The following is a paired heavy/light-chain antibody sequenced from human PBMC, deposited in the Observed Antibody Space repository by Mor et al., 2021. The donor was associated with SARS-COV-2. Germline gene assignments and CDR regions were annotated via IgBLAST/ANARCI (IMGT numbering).Heavy chain of an antibody. CDR1: GGSINSGGGHY. CDR2: INYNGVT. V-gene: IGHV4-31*03. CDR3: ARVAAMVYYYGMDV. J-gene: IGHJ6*02. Sequence: QVQLQESGPGLVRPSQTLSLTCTVSGGSINSGGGHYWSWIRQRPGQGLEWIGYINYNGVTYYHPSLKSRVTLSVDTSEEQFSLKMTSVTAADTAVYYCARVAAMVYYYGMDVWGQGTTVTVTS. D-gene: IGHD2-8*01.
Light chain of an antibody. J-gene: IGKJ4*01. CDR2: NTS. Sequence: EVVLTQSPGTLSLSPGERATLSCRASQSFSTSYITWYQQKPGQAPRLLIYNTSTRAPGIPARFSGSGSGTDFTLTISRLEPEDFAVYYCQQYGASPQLTFGGGTKVEIK. CDR1: QSFSTSY. CDR3: QQYGASPQLT. V-gene: IGKV3-20*01.